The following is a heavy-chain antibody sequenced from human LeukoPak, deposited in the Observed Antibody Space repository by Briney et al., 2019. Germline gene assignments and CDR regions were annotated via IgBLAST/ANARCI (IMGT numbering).Heavy chain of an antibody. CDR1: GVSISSYY. Sequence: SETLSLTCTVSGVSISSYYWSWIRQPAGKGLEWVGGIHISGSTSYNPSLKSRVTMSVDTSKSQFSLKLSSVTAADTAVYYCARDKYYYDSSGSIRFDYWGQGTLVTVSS. J-gene: IGHJ4*02. V-gene: IGHV4-4*07. CDR3: ARDKYYYDSSGSIRFDY. D-gene: IGHD3-22*01. CDR2: IHISGST.